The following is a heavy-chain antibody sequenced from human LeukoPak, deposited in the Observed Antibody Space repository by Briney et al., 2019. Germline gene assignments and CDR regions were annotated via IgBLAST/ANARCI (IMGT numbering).Heavy chain of an antibody. CDR3: ARDRYEQQLVYMERYYYYMDV. Sequence: PSQTLSLTCTVSGGSISSGSYYWSWIRQPAGKGLEWIGRIYTSGSTNYNSSLKSRVTISVDTSKNQFSLKLSSVTAADTAVYYCARDRYEQQLVYMERYYYYMDVWGKGTTVTVSS. CDR1: GGSISSGSYY. V-gene: IGHV4-61*02. J-gene: IGHJ6*03. CDR2: IYTSGST. D-gene: IGHD6-13*01.